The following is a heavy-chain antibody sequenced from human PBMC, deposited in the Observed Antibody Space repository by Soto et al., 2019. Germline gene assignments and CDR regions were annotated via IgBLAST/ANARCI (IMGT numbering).Heavy chain of an antibody. V-gene: IGHV4-31*03. Sequence: PSETLSLTCTVSGGSISSGVYYWSWIRQHPGKGLEWTGYIYYSGSTYYNPSLKSRVTISVDTSKNQFSLKLSSVTAADTAVYYCASLVALGYCSGGSCYGGIDYWGQGTLVTVSS. D-gene: IGHD2-15*01. CDR1: GGSISSGVYY. CDR3: ASLVALGYCSGGSCYGGIDY. CDR2: IYYSGST. J-gene: IGHJ4*02.